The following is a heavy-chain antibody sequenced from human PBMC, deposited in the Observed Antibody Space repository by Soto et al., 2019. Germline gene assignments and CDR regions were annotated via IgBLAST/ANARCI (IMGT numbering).Heavy chain of an antibody. V-gene: IGHV1-69*13. CDR3: AREGRRAVSYYYYGMDV. J-gene: IGHJ6*02. CDR2: IIPIFGTA. Sequence: SVKVSCKASGGTFSSYAISWVRQAPGQGLEWMGGIIPIFGTANYAQKFEGRVTITADECTSTAYMELSSLRSEDTAVYYCAREGRRAVSYYYYGMDVWGQGTTVTVSS. D-gene: IGHD3-10*01. CDR1: GGTFSSYA.